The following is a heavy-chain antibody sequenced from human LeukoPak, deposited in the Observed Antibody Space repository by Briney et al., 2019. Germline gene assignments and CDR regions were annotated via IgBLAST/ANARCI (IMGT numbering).Heavy chain of an antibody. Sequence: SQTLSLTCTVSGXSISSGGYYWSWIRQHPGKGLEWIGYIYYSGSTYYNPSLKSRVTISVDTSKNQFSLKLSSVTAADTAVYYCARGTKGSGPFYWGQGTLVTVSS. CDR3: ARGTKGSGPFY. J-gene: IGHJ4*02. V-gene: IGHV4-31*03. CDR2: IYYSGST. CDR1: GXSISSGGYY. D-gene: IGHD2-15*01.